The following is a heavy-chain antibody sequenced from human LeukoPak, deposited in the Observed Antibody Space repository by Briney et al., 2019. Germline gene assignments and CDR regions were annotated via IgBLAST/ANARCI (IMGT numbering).Heavy chain of an antibody. CDR1: GGSISSGGYY. CDR2: IYYSGST. J-gene: IGHJ4*02. CDR3: AEHIVGAYYGYFDY. D-gene: IGHD1-26*01. V-gene: IGHV4-31*03. Sequence: SETLSHTCTVSGGSISSGGYYWSWIRQHPGKGLEWIGYIYYSGSTYYNPSLKSRVTISVDTSKNQFSLKLSSVTAADTAVYYCAEHIVGAYYGYFDYWGQGTLVTVSS.